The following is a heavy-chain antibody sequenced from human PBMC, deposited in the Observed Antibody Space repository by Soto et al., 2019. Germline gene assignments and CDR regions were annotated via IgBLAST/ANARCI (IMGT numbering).Heavy chain of an antibody. CDR2: ISWNSGSI. D-gene: IGHD3-22*01. CDR3: AKDRSGYPWYFDY. CDR1: SSGGYY. J-gene: IGHJ4*02. V-gene: IGHV3-9*01. Sequence: SSGGYYWSWVRQAPGKGLEWVSGISWNSGSIGYADSVKGRFTISRDNAKNSLYLQMNSLRAEDTALYYCAKDRSGYPWYFDYWGQGTLVTVSS.